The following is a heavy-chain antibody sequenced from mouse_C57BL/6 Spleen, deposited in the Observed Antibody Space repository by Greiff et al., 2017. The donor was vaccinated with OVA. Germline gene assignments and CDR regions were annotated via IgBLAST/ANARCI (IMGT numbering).Heavy chain of an antibody. J-gene: IGHJ3*01. CDR1: GYTFTSYW. D-gene: IGHD2-1*01. CDR2: IDPSDSET. V-gene: IGHV1-52*01. CDR3: ASYGNYVWFAY. Sequence: MQLQQPGAELVRPGSSVKLSCKASGYTFTSYWMHWVKQRPIQGLEWIGNIDPSDSETHYNQKFKDKATLTVDKSSSTAYMQLSSLTSEDSAVYYCASYGNYVWFAYWGQGTLVTVSA.